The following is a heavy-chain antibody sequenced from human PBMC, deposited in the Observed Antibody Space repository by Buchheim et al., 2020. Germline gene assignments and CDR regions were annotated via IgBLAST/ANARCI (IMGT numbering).Heavy chain of an antibody. J-gene: IGHJ4*02. V-gene: IGHV3-30-3*01. CDR3: ARDAGRIVGATVIDY. CDR1: GFTFSSYA. CDR2: ISYDGSNK. Sequence: QVQLVESGGGVVQPGRSLRLSCAASGFTFSSYAMHWVRQAPGKGLEWVAVISYDGSNKYYADSVKGRFTISRDNTKSSLYLQLNSLRAEDTAIYYCARDAGRIVGATVIDYWGQGTL. D-gene: IGHD1-26*01.